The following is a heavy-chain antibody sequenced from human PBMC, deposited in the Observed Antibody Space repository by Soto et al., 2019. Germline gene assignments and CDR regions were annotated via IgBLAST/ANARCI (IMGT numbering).Heavy chain of an antibody. Sequence: PGGSLRLSCAASGFTFDDYAMHWVRQAPGKGLEWVSGISWNSGSIGYADSVKGRFTISRDNAKNSLYLQMNSLRAEDTALYYCAKDRRAYYYYGMDVWGQGXTVTVYS. V-gene: IGHV3-9*01. CDR3: AKDRRAYYYYGMDV. D-gene: IGHD3-10*01. CDR2: ISWNSGSI. CDR1: GFTFDDYA. J-gene: IGHJ6*02.